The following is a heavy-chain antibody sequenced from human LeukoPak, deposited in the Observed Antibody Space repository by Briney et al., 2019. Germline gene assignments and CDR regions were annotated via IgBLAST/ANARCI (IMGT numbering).Heavy chain of an antibody. CDR2: ISYDGSNK. J-gene: IGHJ6*02. Sequence: GGSLRLSCAASGFTFSSYGMHWVRQAPGKGLEWVAVISYDGSNKYYADSVKGRFTISRDNSKNTLYLQMNSLRAEDTAVYYCAKDLYYYYGMDVWGQGITVTVSS. V-gene: IGHV3-30*18. CDR1: GFTFSSYG. CDR3: AKDLYYYYGMDV.